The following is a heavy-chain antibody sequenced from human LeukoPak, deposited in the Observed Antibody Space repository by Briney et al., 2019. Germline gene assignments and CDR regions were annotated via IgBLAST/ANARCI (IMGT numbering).Heavy chain of an antibody. CDR3: ARGPRPRRSSGWYNY. CDR2: INPNNGDR. CDR1: GYTFTGYY. D-gene: IGHD6-19*01. Sequence: ASVKVSCKASGYTFTGYYMHWVRQAPGQGLEWMGWINPNNGDRKYAQKFQGRVTMTRDTSINTAHMELSRLRSGDTAVYYCARGPRPRRSSGWYNYWGQGTPVTVSS. J-gene: IGHJ4*02. V-gene: IGHV1-2*02.